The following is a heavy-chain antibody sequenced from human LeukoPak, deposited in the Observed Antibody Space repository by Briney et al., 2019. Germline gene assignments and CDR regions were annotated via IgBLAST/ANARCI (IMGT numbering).Heavy chain of an antibody. V-gene: IGHV1-18*01. CDR1: GYTFTSYG. J-gene: IGHJ4*01. Sequence: ASGKVSCKASGYTFTSYGISWVRQAPGQGLEWMGWISAYNGNTNYAQKLQGRVTMTTDTSTSTAYMELRSLRSDDTAVYYCASGYCSGGSCYGPFDYWGHGTLVTVSS. CDR3: ASGYCSGGSCYGPFDY. CDR2: ISAYNGNT. D-gene: IGHD2-15*01.